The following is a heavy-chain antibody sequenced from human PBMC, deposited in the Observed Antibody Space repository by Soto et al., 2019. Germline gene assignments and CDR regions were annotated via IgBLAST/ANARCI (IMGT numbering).Heavy chain of an antibody. J-gene: IGHJ4*02. V-gene: IGHV1-69*02. D-gene: IGHD1-26*01. CDR3: AKAPTASSPFDY. CDR1: GGIFTNYT. Sequence: QVQLVQSGAEMKRPGSSLKVSCETSGGIFTNYTFHWVRQAPGQGLEWMGWIIPVLDIANYAHKLQGRITITADKSTSPAYLELTSLKFEDTAISFCAKAPTASSPFDYWGPGTLVTVSS. CDR2: IIPVLDIA.